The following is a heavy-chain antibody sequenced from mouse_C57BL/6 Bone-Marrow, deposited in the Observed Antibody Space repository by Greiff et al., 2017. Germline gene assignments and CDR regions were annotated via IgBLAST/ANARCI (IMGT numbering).Heavy chain of an antibody. Sequence: EVKLMESGGGLVQPGGSLKLSCAASGFTFSDYYMYWVRQTPEKRLEWVAYISNGGGSTYYPDTVKGRFTISRDNAKNTLYLQMSRLKSEDTAMYYCAKRGSSYVDDAMDYWGQGTSVTVSS. CDR2: ISNGGGST. J-gene: IGHJ4*01. D-gene: IGHD1-1*01. CDR1: GFTFSDYY. CDR3: AKRGSSYVDDAMDY. V-gene: IGHV5-12*01.